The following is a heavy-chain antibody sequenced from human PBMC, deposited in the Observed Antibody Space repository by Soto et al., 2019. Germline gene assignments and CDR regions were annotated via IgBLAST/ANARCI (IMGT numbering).Heavy chain of an antibody. CDR3: ASLTYYYDSSGYYYPDFFDY. J-gene: IGHJ4*02. D-gene: IGHD3-22*01. Sequence: SETLSLTCTVSGGSVSSGSYYWSWIRQPPGKGLEWIGYIYYSGSTNYNPSLKSRVTISVDTSKNQFSLKLSSVTAADTAVYYFASLTYYYDSSGYYYPDFFDYWGQGTLVTVSS. CDR1: GGSVSSGSYY. CDR2: IYYSGST. V-gene: IGHV4-61*01.